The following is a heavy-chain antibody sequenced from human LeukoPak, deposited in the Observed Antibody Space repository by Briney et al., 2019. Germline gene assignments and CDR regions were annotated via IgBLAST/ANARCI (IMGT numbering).Heavy chain of an antibody. CDR3: ARGLTSSDRYFDL. V-gene: IGHV4-59*01. CDR1: GGSISTYY. Sequence: SSETLSLTCTVSGGSISTYYWSWIRQPPGKGLEWIAYIHYSGSTNYNPSLRSRVTISVDTSKNQFSLKLSSVTAADTAVYYCARGLTSSDRYFDLWGRGTLVTVSS. J-gene: IGHJ2*01. D-gene: IGHD4/OR15-4a*01. CDR2: IHYSGST.